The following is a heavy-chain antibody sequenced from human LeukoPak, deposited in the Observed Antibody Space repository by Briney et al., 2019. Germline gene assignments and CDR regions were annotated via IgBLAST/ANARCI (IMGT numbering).Heavy chain of an antibody. D-gene: IGHD6-19*01. Sequence: GASVKVSCKASGGTFSSYAISWVRQAPGQGLEWMGRIIPILGIANYAQKFQGRVTITADKSTSTAYMELSSLRSEDTAVYYCARGQGSGWWYYFDYWGQGTLVTVSS. CDR2: IIPILGIA. CDR1: GGTFSSYA. J-gene: IGHJ4*02. V-gene: IGHV1-69*04. CDR3: ARGQGSGWWYYFDY.